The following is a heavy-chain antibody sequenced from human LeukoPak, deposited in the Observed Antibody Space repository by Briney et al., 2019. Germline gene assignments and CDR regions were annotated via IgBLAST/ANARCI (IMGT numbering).Heavy chain of an antibody. CDR2: INTDGSSST. J-gene: IGHJ4*02. D-gene: IGHD5-18*01. Sequence: PGGSLRLSCAASGFTFSSYWMHCVRQAPGKGLVWVSRINTDGSSSTSYADSGKGRFLISRDNAKNTLYLQMNSLRAEDTAVYYCARVLDTAMVYGTFGYWGQGTLVTVSS. CDR3: ARVLDTAMVYGTFGY. V-gene: IGHV3-74*01. CDR1: GFTFSSYW.